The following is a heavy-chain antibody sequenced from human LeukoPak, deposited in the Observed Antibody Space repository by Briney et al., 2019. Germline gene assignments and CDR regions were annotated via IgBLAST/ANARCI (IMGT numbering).Heavy chain of an antibody. CDR2: ISSRSSYT. D-gene: IGHD7-27*01. Sequence: GGSLRLSCAASGFTFSDYYMNWIRQARGKALEWVSSISSRSSYTDYADSVKGRFTISRDNAKNSLYLQMDSLRGEDTAVYYCAREDDDWGPNTLDVWGQGTVVTVSS. CDR1: GFTFSDYY. V-gene: IGHV3-11*06. J-gene: IGHJ3*01. CDR3: AREDDDWGPNTLDV.